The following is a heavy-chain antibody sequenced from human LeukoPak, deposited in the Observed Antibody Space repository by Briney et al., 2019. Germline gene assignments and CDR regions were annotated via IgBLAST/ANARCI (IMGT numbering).Heavy chain of an antibody. V-gene: IGHV3-23*01. CDR1: GXTFSTYA. CDR3: AKDRRNWGSRVDY. Sequence: TGGSLRLSCAASGXTFSTYAMSWVRQAPGKGLEWVSAISGSGGSTYYADSVKGRFTISRDNSKNTLYLQINSLRAEDTAIYYCAKDRRNWGSRVDYWGQGTLVTVSS. D-gene: IGHD7-27*01. CDR2: ISGSGGST. J-gene: IGHJ4*02.